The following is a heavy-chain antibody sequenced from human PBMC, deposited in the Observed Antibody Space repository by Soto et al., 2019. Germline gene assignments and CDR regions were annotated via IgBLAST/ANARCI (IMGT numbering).Heavy chain of an antibody. CDR1: GFTFSDHY. D-gene: IGHD1-1*01. CDR2: IRNKRNGYRT. Sequence: EVQLVESWGGLVQPGGSLRLSCEASGFTFSDHYMDWVRQAPGKGLEWVGRIRNKRNGYRTESAASVQGRFTVSRDASRNSLLLQMTTLITEDTARYWCTSPERRATDLSYFWCQGTLVTGSS. J-gene: IGHJ4*02. V-gene: IGHV3-72*01. CDR3: TSPERRATDLSYF.